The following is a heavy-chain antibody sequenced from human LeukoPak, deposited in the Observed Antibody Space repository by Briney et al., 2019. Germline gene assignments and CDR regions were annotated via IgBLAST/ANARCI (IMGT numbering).Heavy chain of an antibody. J-gene: IGHJ3*02. CDR1: GFTFSSYA. V-gene: IGHV3-64D*09. CDR2: ISSNGGST. CDR3: VKNIVVVVAAPVGAFDI. D-gene: IGHD2-15*01. Sequence: GGSLRLSCSASGFTFSSYAMHWVRQAPGKGLEYVSAISSNGGSTYYADSVKGRFTISRDNSKNTLYLQMGSLRAEDTAVYYCVKNIVVVVAAPVGAFDIWGQGTMVTVSS.